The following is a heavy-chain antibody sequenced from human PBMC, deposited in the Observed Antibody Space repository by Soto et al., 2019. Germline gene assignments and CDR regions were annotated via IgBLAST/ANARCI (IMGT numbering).Heavy chain of an antibody. CDR1: DGSISSGGYY. J-gene: IGHJ3*02. CDR2: IYYSGGT. D-gene: IGHD2-21*01. CDR3: ARVASKNTRIAFDI. Sequence: QVQLQESGPGLVKPLQTLSLTCTVSDGSISSGGYYWTWIRQHPGKGLEWIGYIYYSGGTYYTPSLESRVTISVDSSRNQFFLKLSSVTAADTAVYYCARVASKNTRIAFDIWGQGTMVTVSS. V-gene: IGHV4-31*03.